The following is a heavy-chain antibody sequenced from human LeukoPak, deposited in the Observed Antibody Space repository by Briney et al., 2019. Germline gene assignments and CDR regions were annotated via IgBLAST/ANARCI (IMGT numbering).Heavy chain of an antibody. D-gene: IGHD2-2*01. CDR2: ISSSTSYT. CDR1: GFTFGDYY. V-gene: IGHV3-11*06. J-gene: IGHJ3*02. CDR3: ARGTYAFDI. Sequence: PGGSLRLSCAASGFTFGDYYMSWIRQAPGKGLEWVSYISSSTSYTNYADSVKGRFTISRDNAKNSLYLQMNSLRAEDTAVYYCARGTYAFDIWGQGTMVTVSS.